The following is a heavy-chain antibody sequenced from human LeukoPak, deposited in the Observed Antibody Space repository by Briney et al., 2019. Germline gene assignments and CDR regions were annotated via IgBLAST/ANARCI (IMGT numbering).Heavy chain of an antibody. CDR1: GYTFTGYY. CDR2: INPNSGGT. D-gene: IGHD1-26*01. Sequence: ASVKVSCKASGYTFTGYYMHWVRQAPGQGLEWMGWINPNSGGTNYAQKFQGRVIMTRDTSISTAYMELSRLRSDDTAVYYCARVPRYSGSYQYFDYWGQGTLVTVSS. J-gene: IGHJ4*02. CDR3: ARVPRYSGSYQYFDY. V-gene: IGHV1-2*02.